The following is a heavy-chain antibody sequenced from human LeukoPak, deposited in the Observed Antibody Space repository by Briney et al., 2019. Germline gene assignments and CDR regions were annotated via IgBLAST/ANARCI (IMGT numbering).Heavy chain of an antibody. J-gene: IGHJ3*02. Sequence: GGSLRLSCAASGFTFSSYGMHWVRQAPGKGLEWVAVIWYDGSNKYYADSVKGRFTISRHNSKNTLYLQMNSLRAEDTAVYYCARMEDGYNPQGLNAFDIWGQGTMVTVSS. D-gene: IGHD5-24*01. CDR3: ARMEDGYNPQGLNAFDI. V-gene: IGHV3-33*01. CDR2: IWYDGSNK. CDR1: GFTFSSYG.